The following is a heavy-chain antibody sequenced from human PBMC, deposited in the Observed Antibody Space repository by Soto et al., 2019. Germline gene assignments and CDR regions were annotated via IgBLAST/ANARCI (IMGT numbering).Heavy chain of an antibody. CDR1: GGSFSGHC. D-gene: IGHD3-22*01. Sequence: SGTLSLTCAVYGGSFSGHCWTWIRQSPGKGLEWIGDINHSGRVNYSPSLKSRVTISLDTSKNQFSLTLSAVTAADTAMYYCSTRAYDTNGYYRFDPWGQGTLVTVSS. CDR3: STRAYDTNGYYRFDP. V-gene: IGHV4-34*01. J-gene: IGHJ5*01. CDR2: INHSGRV.